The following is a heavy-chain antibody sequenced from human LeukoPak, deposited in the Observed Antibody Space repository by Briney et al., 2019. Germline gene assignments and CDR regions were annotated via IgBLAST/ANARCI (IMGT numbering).Heavy chain of an antibody. CDR2: ITWTSGII. Sequence: GRSLRLSCAASGFTFEDYGMHWVRQAPGKGLEWVSGITWTSGIIGYADSVNGRFTISRDNAKNSLYLQMNSLRAEDTAIYYCSSRLFNWGQGTLVTVSS. D-gene: IGHD3-3*01. J-gene: IGHJ4*02. V-gene: IGHV3-9*01. CDR1: GFTFEDYG. CDR3: SSRLFN.